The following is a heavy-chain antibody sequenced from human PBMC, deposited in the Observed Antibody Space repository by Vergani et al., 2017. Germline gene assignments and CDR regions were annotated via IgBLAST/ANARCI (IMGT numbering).Heavy chain of an antibody. CDR1: GGSISSYY. CDR3: ARGYYDSSSYYYGSPFDY. V-gene: IGHV4-59*01. J-gene: IGHJ4*02. CDR2: IYYSGST. Sequence: QVQLQESGPGLVKPSETLSLTCTVSGGSISSYYWSWIRQPPGKGLEWIGYIYYSGSTNYNPSLKSRVTISVDTSKNQFSLKLSSVTAADTAVYYCARGYYDSSSYYYGSPFDYWGQGTLVTVSS. D-gene: IGHD3-22*01.